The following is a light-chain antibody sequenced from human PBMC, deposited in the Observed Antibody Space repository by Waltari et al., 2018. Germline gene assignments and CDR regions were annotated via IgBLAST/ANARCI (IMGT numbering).Light chain of an antibody. J-gene: IGLJ1*01. Sequence: QSALTQPASVSGSPGQSITISCTGTSIDVDGYNYVSWYQQHPGRAPKLIIYDVSLRPAGCSNRFSGSKSGNTASLTISGLQGEDEGDYYCSSYTTSSTLDFGTGTEVTVL. CDR2: DVS. CDR3: SSYTTSSTLD. CDR1: SIDVDGYNY. V-gene: IGLV2-14*03.